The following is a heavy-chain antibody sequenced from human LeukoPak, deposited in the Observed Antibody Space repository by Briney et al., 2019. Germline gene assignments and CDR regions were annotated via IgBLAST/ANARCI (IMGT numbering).Heavy chain of an antibody. Sequence: GGSLRLSCAASGFTFSSYWMHWVRQAPGKGLVWVSRINSDGSSTSYADSVKGRFTISRDNAKNTLYLQMNSLRAEDTAVYYCAKGGSGSYYSFDYWGQGTLVTVSS. CDR2: INSDGSST. V-gene: IGHV3-74*01. CDR1: GFTFSSYW. CDR3: AKGGSGSYYSFDY. D-gene: IGHD1-26*01. J-gene: IGHJ4*02.